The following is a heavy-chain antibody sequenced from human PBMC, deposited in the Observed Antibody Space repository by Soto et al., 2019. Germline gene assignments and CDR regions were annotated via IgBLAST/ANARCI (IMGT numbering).Heavy chain of an antibody. CDR2: ISSDGHHQ. CDR3: SRGTYYPQSSGLHADY. V-gene: IGHV3-30*03. D-gene: IGHD3-22*01. Sequence: GGSLRLSCATSGFTFDDYAMYWVRQAPGQGLEWVAMISSDGHHQFYVDNLRGRFTVSRDNSKNTLFLQMNSLRPEDTAVYYCSRGTYYPQSSGLHADYWGPGTVVTVSS. CDR1: GFTFDDYA. J-gene: IGHJ4*02.